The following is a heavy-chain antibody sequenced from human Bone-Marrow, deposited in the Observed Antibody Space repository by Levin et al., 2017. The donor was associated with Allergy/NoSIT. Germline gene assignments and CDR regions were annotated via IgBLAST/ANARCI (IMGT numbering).Heavy chain of an antibody. D-gene: IGHD1-7*01. Sequence: PSETLSLTCAVYGGSFSGYYWSWIRQPPGKGLEWIGEINHSGSTNYNPSLKSRVTISVDTSKNQFSLKLSSVTAADTAVYYCAGGLPSQGGSGTCDPWGQGTLVTVSS. CDR3: AGGLPSQGGSGTCDP. V-gene: IGHV4-34*01. CDR1: GGSFSGYY. J-gene: IGHJ5*02. CDR2: INHSGST.